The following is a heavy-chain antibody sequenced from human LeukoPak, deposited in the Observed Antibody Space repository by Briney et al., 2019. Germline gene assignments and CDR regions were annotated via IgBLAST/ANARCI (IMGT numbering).Heavy chain of an antibody. V-gene: IGHV4-4*07. CDR2: IYTSGST. CDR3: ARGAPRYQVRRYFDL. Sequence: SETLSLTCTVSGGSISSYYWSWIRQPAGKGLEWIGRIYTSGSTNYNPSLKSRVTMSVDTSKNQFSLKLSSVTAADTAVYYCARGAPRYQVRRYFDLWGRGTLVTVSS. D-gene: IGHD3-10*02. J-gene: IGHJ2*01. CDR1: GGSISSYY.